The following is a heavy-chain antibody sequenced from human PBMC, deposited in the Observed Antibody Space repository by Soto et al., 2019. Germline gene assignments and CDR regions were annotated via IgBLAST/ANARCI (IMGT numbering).Heavy chain of an antibody. D-gene: IGHD2-21*02. CDR3: ARAINILGDSGPEYFQH. CDR2: INHSGST. Sequence: PSETLSLTCAVYGGSFSGYYWSWIRQPPGKGLEWIGEINHSGSTNYNPSLKSRVTISVDTSKNQFSLKLSSVTAADTAVYYCARAINILGDSGPEYFQHWGQGTLVTVSS. V-gene: IGHV4-34*01. CDR1: GGSFSGYY. J-gene: IGHJ1*01.